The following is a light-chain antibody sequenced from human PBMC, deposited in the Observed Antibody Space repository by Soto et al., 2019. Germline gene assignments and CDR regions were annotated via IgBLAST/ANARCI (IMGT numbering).Light chain of an antibody. Sequence: QSVLTQSPSASGTPGQRVTISCSGSASTIGRNYVYWYQQLPGTAPKLLIYRNSQRPSGVPDRFSGSKSGTSASLAISGLRSEDEADYYCAAWDDNLSGFYVFGDGTKLPVL. CDR1: ASTIGRNY. J-gene: IGLJ1*01. CDR3: AAWDDNLSGFYV. CDR2: RNS. V-gene: IGLV1-47*01.